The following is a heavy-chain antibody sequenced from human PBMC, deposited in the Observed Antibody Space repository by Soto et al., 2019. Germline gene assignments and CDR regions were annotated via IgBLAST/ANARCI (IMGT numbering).Heavy chain of an antibody. CDR3: ATISEAYYYYGMDV. CDR1: GYTFTSYD. J-gene: IGHJ6*02. Sequence: QVQLVQSGAEVKKPGASVKVSCKASGYTFTSYDINWVRQATGQGLEWMGWMNPNSGNTGYAQKFQGRVTMTRNTSISTAYVELSSLRSEDTAVYYCATISEAYYYYGMDVWGQGTTVTVSS. D-gene: IGHD3-3*02. V-gene: IGHV1-8*01. CDR2: MNPNSGNT.